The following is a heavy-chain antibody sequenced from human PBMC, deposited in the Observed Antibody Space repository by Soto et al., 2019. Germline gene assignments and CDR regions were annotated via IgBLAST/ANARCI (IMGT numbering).Heavy chain of an antibody. CDR2: IWYDGSNK. CDR1: GFTFSSYG. V-gene: IGHV3-33*01. J-gene: IGHJ4*02. D-gene: IGHD5-12*01. Sequence: PGGSLRLSCAASGFTFSSYGMHWVRQAPGKGLEWVAVIWYDGSNKYYADSVKGRFTISRDNSKNTLYLQMNSLRAEDTAVYYCARQGKEMATIDYWGQGTLVTVSS. CDR3: ARQGKEMATIDY.